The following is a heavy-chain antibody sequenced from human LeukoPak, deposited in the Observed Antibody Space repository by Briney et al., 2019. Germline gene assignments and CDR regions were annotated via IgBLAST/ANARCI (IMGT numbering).Heavy chain of an antibody. CDR2: ISWDSDSI. V-gene: IGHV3-9*01. D-gene: IGHD6-13*01. Sequence: GGSLRLSCAASGFIFDDYAMHWVRQAPGKGLEWVSGISWDSDSIDYADSVKGRFTISRDNAKNSLYLQMNSLRAEDTAVYYCARGSSSSYCYMDVWGKGTTVTISS. CDR1: GFIFDDYA. J-gene: IGHJ6*03. CDR3: ARGSSSSYCYMDV.